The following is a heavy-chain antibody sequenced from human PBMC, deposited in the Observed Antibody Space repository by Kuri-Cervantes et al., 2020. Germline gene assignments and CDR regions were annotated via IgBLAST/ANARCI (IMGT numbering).Heavy chain of an antibody. V-gene: IGHV6-1*01. CDR2: TYYRSKWYN. J-gene: IGHJ4*02. D-gene: IGHD3-22*01. CDR3: AGDYDSSGNFDY. CDR1: GDSVSSNSAA. Sequence: LSCAISGDSVSSNSAAWNWIRQSPSRGLKWLGRTYYRSKWYNDYAVSVKSRITINPDTSKNQFSLQLNSVTPEDTAVYYCAGDYDSSGNFDYWGQGTLVTVSS.